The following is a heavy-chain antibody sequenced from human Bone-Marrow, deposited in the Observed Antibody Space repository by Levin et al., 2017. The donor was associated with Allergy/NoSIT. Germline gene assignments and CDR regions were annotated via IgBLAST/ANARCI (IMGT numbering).Heavy chain of an antibody. J-gene: IGHJ6*02. CDR3: AKDRVQAARLDPYGMDG. Sequence: GESLKISCAASGFTFSSYGMHWVRQAPGKGLEWVAVISYDGSNKYYADSVKGRFTISRDNSKNTLYLQMNSLRAEDTAVYYCAKDRVQAARLDPYGMDGWGQGTTVTVSS. V-gene: IGHV3-30*18. CDR1: GFTFSSYG. CDR2: ISYDGSNK. D-gene: IGHD6-6*01.